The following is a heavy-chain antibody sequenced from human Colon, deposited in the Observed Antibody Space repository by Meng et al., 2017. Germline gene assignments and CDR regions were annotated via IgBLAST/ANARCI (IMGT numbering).Heavy chain of an antibody. CDR3: VGMTRDSSNWYVDF. V-gene: IGHV4-4*07. J-gene: IGHJ4*02. CDR1: GGSLHGHF. Sequence: SETLSLTCTVSGGSLHGHFWSWIRQPAGKGLEWIGRIYTSGTTNYNPSLKRRVTMSIDTSRTHFSLKVSSVTAADTAVYYCVGMTRDSSNWYVDFWGQGTLVTVSS. CDR2: IYTSGTT. D-gene: IGHD6-13*01.